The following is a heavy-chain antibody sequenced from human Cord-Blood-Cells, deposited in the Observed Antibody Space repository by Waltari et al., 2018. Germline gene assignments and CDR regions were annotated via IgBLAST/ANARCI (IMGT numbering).Heavy chain of an antibody. CDR2: IYYRGST. Sequence: QVQLQESGPGLVKPSQTLSLTCTVSGGSISSGDYYWSWIRQPPGKGLEWIGYIYYRGSTYYNPSLKSRVTTSVDTSKNQFSLKLSSVTAADTAVYYCARACSCGSCYFDYWGQGTLVTVSS. V-gene: IGHV4-30-4*01. J-gene: IGHJ4*02. CDR3: ARACSCGSCYFDY. D-gene: IGHD2-15*01. CDR1: GGSISSGDYY.